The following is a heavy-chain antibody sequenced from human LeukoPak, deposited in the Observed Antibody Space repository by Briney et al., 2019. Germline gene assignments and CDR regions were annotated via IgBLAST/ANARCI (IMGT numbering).Heavy chain of an antibody. CDR3: ASVGQLATDY. D-gene: IGHD6-6*01. CDR1: GFFFDDYG. Sequence: PGGSLRLSCAASGFFFDDYGMHWVRQVPGKGLEWVSGISWQSNTRKYADSVRGRFTISRDNAKNSLYLQMNSLRAEDTAVYYCASVGQLATDYWGQGTLVTVSS. CDR2: ISWQSNTR. J-gene: IGHJ4*02. V-gene: IGHV3-9*01.